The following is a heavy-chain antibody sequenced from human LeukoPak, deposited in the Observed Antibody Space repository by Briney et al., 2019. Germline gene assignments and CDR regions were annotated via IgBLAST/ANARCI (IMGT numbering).Heavy chain of an antibody. D-gene: IGHD3-22*01. CDR3: ARPHINSGRYYYMDV. CDR1: GGSISSGGYY. V-gene: IGHV4-30-2*01. Sequence: PSETLSLTCTVSGGSISSGGYYWSWIRQPPGKGLEWIGYIYHSGSTYYNPSLKSRVTISVDRSKNQFSLKLSSVTAADTAVYYCARPHINSGRYYYMDVWGKGTTVTVSS. CDR2: IYHSGST. J-gene: IGHJ6*03.